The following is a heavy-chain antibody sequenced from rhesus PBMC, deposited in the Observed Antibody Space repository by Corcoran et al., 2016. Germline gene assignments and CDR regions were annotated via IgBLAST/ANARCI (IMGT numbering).Heavy chain of an antibody. D-gene: IGHD1-7*02. J-gene: IGHJ5-2*02. CDR2: IYWDTDT. CDR1: GFSLSTSGLG. Sequence: QVTLQESGPALVKPTQTLTLACTFSGFSLSTSGLGVGWIRPPPGKALGRLAKIYWDTDTYSSTSLKSRLTISKDTAKDQVCLTMTNRDAVDTATDYCVRRITGTTARFDVWGGGVRVTVSS. CDR3: VRRITGTTARFDV. V-gene: IGHV2S1*01.